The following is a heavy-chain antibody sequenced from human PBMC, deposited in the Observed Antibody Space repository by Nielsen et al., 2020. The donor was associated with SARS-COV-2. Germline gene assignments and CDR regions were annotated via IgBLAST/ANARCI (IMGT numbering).Heavy chain of an antibody. D-gene: IGHD6-13*01. J-gene: IGHJ2*01. V-gene: IGHV4-39*01. CDR3: ARHFSSWYVAWSGSDWYFDL. CDR1: GGSISSSSYY. CDR2: IYYSGST. Sequence: SETLSLTCTVSGGSISSSSYYWGWIRQPPGKGLEWIGSIYYSGSTYYNPSLKSRVTISVDTSKNQFSLKLSSVTAADTAVYYCARHFSSWYVAWSGSDWYFDLWGRGTLVTVSS.